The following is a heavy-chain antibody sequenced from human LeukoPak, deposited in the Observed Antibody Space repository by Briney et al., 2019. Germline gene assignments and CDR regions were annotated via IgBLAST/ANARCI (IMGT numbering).Heavy chain of an antibody. D-gene: IGHD6-6*01. J-gene: IGHJ6*03. V-gene: IGHV3-30*03. CDR3: SRAHLSSASTDYMTV. Sequence: PGGSLRLSCGASAFTFSSYGMHWVRQAPGKGLEWVAVISYDGTNKYYADSVKGRFTISRDSSKNTLYLQMNSLRPEDTAVYYCSRAHLSSASTDYMTVWGKGTTVTVSS. CDR1: AFTFSSYG. CDR2: ISYDGTNK.